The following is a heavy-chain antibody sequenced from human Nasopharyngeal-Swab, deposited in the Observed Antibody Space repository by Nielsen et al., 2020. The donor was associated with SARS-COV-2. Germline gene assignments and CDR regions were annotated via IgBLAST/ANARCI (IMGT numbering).Heavy chain of an antibody. V-gene: IGHV4-59*01. CDR1: GGSFSGYF. CDR2: ISYSGST. Sequence: SETLSLTCTVSGGSFSGYFWTWIRQPPGKALEWIGYISYSGSTNYNPSLKSRITMFVDTSKKQFSLKLSSVTAADTAMYYCARKDKYSRSYDYWGQGTLITVSS. J-gene: IGHJ4*02. CDR3: ARKDKYSRSYDY. D-gene: IGHD6-13*01.